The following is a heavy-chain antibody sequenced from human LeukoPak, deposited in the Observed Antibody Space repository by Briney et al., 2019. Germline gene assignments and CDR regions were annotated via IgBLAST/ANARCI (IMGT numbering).Heavy chain of an antibody. D-gene: IGHD4-23*01. CDR2: INPNSGGT. CDR1: GYTFTGYY. V-gene: IGHV1-2*02. J-gene: IGHJ4*02. Sequence: ASVKVACKASGYTFTGYYMHWVRQAPGQGLEWMGWINPNSGGTNYAQKFQGRVTTTRDTSISTAYMELSRLRSDDTAVYYCARVLRRWLNYFDYWGQGTLVTVSS. CDR3: ARVLRRWLNYFDY.